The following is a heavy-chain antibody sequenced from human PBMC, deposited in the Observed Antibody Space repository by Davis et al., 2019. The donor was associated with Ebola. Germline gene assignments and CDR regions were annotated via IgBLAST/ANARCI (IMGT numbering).Heavy chain of an antibody. J-gene: IGHJ4*02. CDR1: GFTFSSYA. CDR2: ISYDGSNK. Sequence: GESLKISCAASGFTFSSYAMHWVRQAPGKGLEWVAVISYDGSNKYYADSVKGRFTISRDNSKNTLYLQMNSLRAEDTAVYYCARTSVAYCGGDCYIKGQYFDYWGQGTLVTVSS. V-gene: IGHV3-30-3*01. CDR3: ARTSVAYCGGDCYIKGQYFDY. D-gene: IGHD2-21*01.